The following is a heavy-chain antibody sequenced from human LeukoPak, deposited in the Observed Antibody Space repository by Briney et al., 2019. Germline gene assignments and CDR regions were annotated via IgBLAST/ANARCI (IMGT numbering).Heavy chain of an antibody. V-gene: IGHV3-74*01. J-gene: IGHJ4*02. D-gene: IGHD3-3*01. CDR1: GFTFSSYW. CDR2: INSDGSST. Sequence: GGSLGLSCAASGFTFSSYWMHWVRQAPGKGLVWVSRINSDGSSTSYADSVKGRFTISRDNAKNTLYLQMNSLRAEDTAVYYCARGDGITIFGVVIRVRNGFDYWGQGTLVTVSS. CDR3: ARGDGITIFGVVIRVRNGFDY.